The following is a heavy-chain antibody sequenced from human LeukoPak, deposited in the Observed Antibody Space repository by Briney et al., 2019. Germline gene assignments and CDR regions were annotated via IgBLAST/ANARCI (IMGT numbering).Heavy chain of an antibody. V-gene: IGHV3-23*01. J-gene: IGHJ4*02. CDR1: GFTSSSYA. D-gene: IGHD2-21*01. CDR2: ITGSGANT. Sequence: GGSLRLSCAASGFTSSSYAMTWVRQAPGKGLEWVSSITGSGANTYYADSVKGRFTISRDNSKSTLYLQMNSLRAEDTAVYYCARGRGLLPSSNDYWGQGTLVTVSS. CDR3: ARGRGLLPSSNDY.